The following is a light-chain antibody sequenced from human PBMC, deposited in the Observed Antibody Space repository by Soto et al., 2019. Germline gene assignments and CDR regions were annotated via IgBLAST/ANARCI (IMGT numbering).Light chain of an antibody. CDR2: WAS. Sequence: DIVMTQSPDSLAVSLGERATINCKSSQSVLYSSNNRNYLAWYQQKPGQPPKLLIYWASTRESGVPDRFSGSGSGTDFTLSVNSLQAEDVAVYYCQKYYTVPNTFGQGTKLEIK. V-gene: IGKV4-1*01. CDR1: QSVLYSSNNRNY. CDR3: QKYYTVPNT. J-gene: IGKJ2*01.